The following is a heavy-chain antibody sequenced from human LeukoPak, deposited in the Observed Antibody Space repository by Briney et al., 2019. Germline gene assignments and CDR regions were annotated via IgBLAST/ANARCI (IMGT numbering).Heavy chain of an antibody. V-gene: IGHV4-59*08. CDR2: IRYGGST. Sequence: PSETLSLTCTVSGGSISSYYWSWIRQPPGKGLEWIGYIRYGGSTNYNPSLRSRVTISVDTSKNQFSLKVTSVTAADTAVYYCARHFTGTAAPLPFDYWGQGTLVTVSS. D-gene: IGHD6-13*01. CDR3: ARHFTGTAAPLPFDY. J-gene: IGHJ4*02. CDR1: GGSISSYY.